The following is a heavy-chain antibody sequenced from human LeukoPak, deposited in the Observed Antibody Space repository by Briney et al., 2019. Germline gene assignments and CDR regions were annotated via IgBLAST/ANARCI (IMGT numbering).Heavy chain of an antibody. CDR3: AKDDHGYRNFDY. V-gene: IGHV3-23*01. CDR2: ISGSAAIT. Sequence: GGSLRLSCAASGFTFSSYAMSWVRQAPVKALEWVSAISGSAAITYYADSVKGRFTISRDNSKNTLYLQMNSLGAEDTALYYCAKDDHGYRNFDYWGQGTLVTVSS. D-gene: IGHD5-18*01. J-gene: IGHJ4*02. CDR1: GFTFSSYA.